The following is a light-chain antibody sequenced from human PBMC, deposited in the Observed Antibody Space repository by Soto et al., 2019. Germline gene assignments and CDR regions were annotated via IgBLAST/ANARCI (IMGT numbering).Light chain of an antibody. J-gene: IGLJ2*01. CDR1: SSNIGSNY. CDR3: ASWDYSLSAVI. Sequence: QSALTQPPSVSAAPGQKVTISCSGSSSNIGSNYVSWYQQLPGTAPKLLIYENTKRPSGIPDRFSGSKSGTSATLGITGLQTGDEADYYCASWDYSLSAVIFGGGTKVTVL. CDR2: ENT. V-gene: IGLV1-51*02.